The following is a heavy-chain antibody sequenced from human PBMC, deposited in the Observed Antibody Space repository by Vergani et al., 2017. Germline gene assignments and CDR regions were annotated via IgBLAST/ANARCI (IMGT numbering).Heavy chain of an antibody. CDR1: GFTVSSNY. D-gene: IGHD3-16*01. Sequence: EVQLVESGGGLIQPGGSLRLSCAASGFTVSSNYMSWVRQAPGKGLEWVSAISGSGGSTYYADSVKGRFTISRDNSKNTLYLQMNSLRAEDTAVYYCAKDRVMITLWAFDIWGQGTMVTVSS. CDR3: AKDRVMITLWAFDI. J-gene: IGHJ3*02. V-gene: IGHV3-23*04. CDR2: ISGSGGST.